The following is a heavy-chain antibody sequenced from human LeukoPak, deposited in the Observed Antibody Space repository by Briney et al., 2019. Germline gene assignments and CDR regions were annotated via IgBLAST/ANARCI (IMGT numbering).Heavy chain of an antibody. D-gene: IGHD5-12*01. CDR1: GFTFSRYG. CDR3: AKRAESNSGPFDY. CDR2: IQDDGRRT. Sequence: PGGSLRLSCEASGFTFSRYGMHWVRQAPGKGLEWVAFIQDDGRRTEYADSVKGRFTISRDNSKNKHYVQMNSLRPDDTALYYCAKRAESNSGPFDYWGQGTLVTVSS. V-gene: IGHV3-30*02. J-gene: IGHJ4*02.